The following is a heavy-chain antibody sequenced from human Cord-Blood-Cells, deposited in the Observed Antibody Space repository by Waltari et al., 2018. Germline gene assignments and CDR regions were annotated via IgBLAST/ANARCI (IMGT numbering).Heavy chain of an antibody. CDR1: GGSISSSSYY. Sequence: QLQLQESGPGLVKPSETLSLTCTVSGGSISSSSYYWGWIRQPPGKGLEWIGSIYYSGSTYYNPSLKSRVTISVDTSKNQFSLKLSSVTAADTAVYYCAAGMAAAGTRWFDPWGQGTLVTVSS. CDR2: IYYSGST. J-gene: IGHJ5*02. CDR3: AAGMAAAGTRWFDP. V-gene: IGHV4-39*01. D-gene: IGHD6-13*01.